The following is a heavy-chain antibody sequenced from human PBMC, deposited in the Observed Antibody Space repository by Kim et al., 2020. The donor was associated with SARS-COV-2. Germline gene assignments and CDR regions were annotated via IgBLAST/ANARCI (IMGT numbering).Heavy chain of an antibody. CDR1: GYTFTSYY. J-gene: IGHJ3*02. CDR2: INPSGGST. Sequence: ASVKVSCKASGYTFTSYYMHWVRQAPGQGLEWMGIINPSGGSTSYAQKFQGRVTMTRDTSTSTVYMELSSLRSEDTAVYYCAYLRERPGDAFDIWGQGTMVTVSS. V-gene: IGHV1-46*01. D-gene: IGHD1-26*01. CDR3: AYLRERPGDAFDI.